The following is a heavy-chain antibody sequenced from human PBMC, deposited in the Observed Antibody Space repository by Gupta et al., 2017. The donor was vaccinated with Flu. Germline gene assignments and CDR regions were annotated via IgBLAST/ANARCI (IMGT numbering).Heavy chain of an antibody. CDR1: GFTFSSYW. V-gene: IGHV3-7*01. J-gene: IGHJ6*02. D-gene: IGHD6-19*01. CDR2: IKQDGSEK. CDR3: ARGGEQWLAHYYYYGMDV. Sequence: EVQLVESGGGLVQPGGSLRLSCAASGFTFSSYWMSWVRQAPGKGLEWVANIKQDGSEKYYVDSVKGRFTISRDNAKNSLYLQMNSLRAEDTAVYYCARGGEQWLAHYYYYGMDVWGQGTTVTVSS.